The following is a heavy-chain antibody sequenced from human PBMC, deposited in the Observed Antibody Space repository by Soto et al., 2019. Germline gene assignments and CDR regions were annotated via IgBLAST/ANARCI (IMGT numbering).Heavy chain of an antibody. CDR2: IIANIGTT. J-gene: IGHJ3*02. Sequence: GASVKVSCKASGYTFTSYGISWVRQAPGQGLEWMGWIIANIGTTNYAQKFQGRVTITADESTSTAYMELSSLRSEDTAVYYCARARWETGPANTPDAFDIWGQGTMVTVSS. CDR1: GYTFTSYG. V-gene: IGHV1-69*13. D-gene: IGHD3-16*01. CDR3: ARARWETGPANTPDAFDI.